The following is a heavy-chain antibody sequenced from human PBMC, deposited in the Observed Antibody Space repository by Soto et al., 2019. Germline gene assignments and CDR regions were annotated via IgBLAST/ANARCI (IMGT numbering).Heavy chain of an antibody. D-gene: IGHD3-22*01. CDR1: GGSFSGYY. CDR2: INHSGST. Sequence: PSETLSLTCAVYGGSFSGYYWSWIRQPPGKGLEWIGEINHSGSTNYNPSLKSRVTISVDTSKNQFSLKLSSVTAADTAVYYCARAGYDSSGYRTDYWGQGTLVT. CDR3: ARAGYDSSGYRTDY. J-gene: IGHJ4*02. V-gene: IGHV4-34*01.